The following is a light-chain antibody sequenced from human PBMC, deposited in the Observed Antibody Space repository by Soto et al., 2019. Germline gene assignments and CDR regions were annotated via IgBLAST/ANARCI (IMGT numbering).Light chain of an antibody. CDR2: VAS. V-gene: IGKV3-20*01. Sequence: EIVLTQSPGTLSLSPGERATLSCRASQSVANNYLAWYQQKPGQAPRFLIYVASSRATGIPDRFSGSGSGTDFTLTISRLEPEDFAVYYCEQYGSTPLTFGGGTKVEIK. J-gene: IGKJ4*01. CDR1: QSVANNY. CDR3: EQYGSTPLT.